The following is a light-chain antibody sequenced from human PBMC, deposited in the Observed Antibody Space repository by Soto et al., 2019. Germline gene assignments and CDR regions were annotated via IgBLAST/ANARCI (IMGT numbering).Light chain of an antibody. Sequence: EIVMTQSPATLSVSPGERATLSCRASQNVRSNLAWYQQKPGQAPRLLIYAASTRATGIPARFSGSGSGTGFTLTISSLQSEDFTLYYCQQYNQWPRGTFGQGTKVDIK. V-gene: IGKV3-15*01. J-gene: IGKJ1*01. CDR3: QQYNQWPRGT. CDR2: AAS. CDR1: QNVRSN.